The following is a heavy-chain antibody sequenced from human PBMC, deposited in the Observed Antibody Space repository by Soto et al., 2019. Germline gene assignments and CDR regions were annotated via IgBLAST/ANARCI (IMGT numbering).Heavy chain of an antibody. V-gene: IGHV1-2*04. J-gene: IGHJ4*02. CDR2: INPNSGDT. CDR3: ARGSGWFLYYFHY. CDR1: GYTFTGYY. D-gene: IGHD6-19*01. Sequence: ASVKVSCKASGYTFTGYYMHWVRQAPGQGLEWMGWINPNSGDTNYAQKFQGWVTMTRDTSISTAYMELSRLKSDDTAVYYCARGSGWFLYYFHYWGQGTLVTVSS.